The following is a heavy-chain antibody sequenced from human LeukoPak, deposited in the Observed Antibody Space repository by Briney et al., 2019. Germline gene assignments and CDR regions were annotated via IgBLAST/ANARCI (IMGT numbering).Heavy chain of an antibody. D-gene: IGHD6-13*01. CDR3: ARRYSSSWNY. Sequence: GGSLRLSCAASGFTFSSYAMSWVRQAPGKGLEWVSAISGSGDSTYYADSVKGRFTISRDNSKNTLYLQMNSLRAEDTAFYYCARRYSSSWNYWGQGTLVTVSS. J-gene: IGHJ4*02. V-gene: IGHV3-23*01. CDR1: GFTFSSYA. CDR2: ISGSGDST.